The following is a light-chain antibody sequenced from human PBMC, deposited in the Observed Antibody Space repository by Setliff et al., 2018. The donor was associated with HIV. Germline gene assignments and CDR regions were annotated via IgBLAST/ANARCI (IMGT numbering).Light chain of an antibody. CDR2: QAT. J-gene: IGLJ1*01. CDR1: SSDVGHYNL. Sequence: QSVLTQPASVSGSPGQSITISCTGTSSDVGHYNLVSWYQQHPGKAPKLMIYQATKRPSGVSNRFSGSKSGNTASLTISGLQAEDEADYCCCSNTGSNTYVFGTGTKVTVL. V-gene: IGLV2-23*01. CDR3: CSNTGSNTYV.